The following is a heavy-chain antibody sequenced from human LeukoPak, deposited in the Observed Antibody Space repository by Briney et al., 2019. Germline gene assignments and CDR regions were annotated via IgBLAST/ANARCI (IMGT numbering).Heavy chain of an antibody. V-gene: IGHV6-1*01. CDR1: GDSVSSNSAA. CDR3: ARAPGGYDFYDINFYFDY. Sequence: SQTLSLTCAISGDSVSSNSAAWNWIRQSPSRGLEWLGRTYYRSKWYNDYAVSVKSRITINPDTSKNQFSLQLNSVTPEDTAVYYCARAPGGYDFYDINFYFDYWGQGTLVTVSS. D-gene: IGHD5-12*01. J-gene: IGHJ4*02. CDR2: TYYRSKWYN.